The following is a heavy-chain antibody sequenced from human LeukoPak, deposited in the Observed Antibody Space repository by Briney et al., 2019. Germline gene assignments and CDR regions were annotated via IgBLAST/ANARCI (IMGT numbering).Heavy chain of an antibody. D-gene: IGHD2-2*01. Sequence: GASVTVSCKASGYTFNSYYMHWVRKAPGQGLEWMGIINPSGGSTSYAQKFQGRVTMTRDTSTSTVYMELSSLRSEDTAVYYCARDPPYCSSTSCYGRNKFDYWGQGTLVTVSS. CDR2: INPSGGST. CDR1: GYTFNSYY. CDR3: ARDPPYCSSTSCYGRNKFDY. V-gene: IGHV1-46*02. J-gene: IGHJ4*02.